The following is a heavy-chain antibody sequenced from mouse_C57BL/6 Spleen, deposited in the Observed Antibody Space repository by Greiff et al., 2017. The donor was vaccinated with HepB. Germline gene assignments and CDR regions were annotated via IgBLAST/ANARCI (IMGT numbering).Heavy chain of an antibody. CDR3: ARLEEIYYGNFFDY. D-gene: IGHD2-1*01. Sequence: VKLMESGAELVKPGASVKISCKASGYAFSSYWMNWVKQRPGKGLEWIGQIYPGDGDTNYNGKFKGKATLTADKSSSTAYMQLSSLTSEDSAVYFCARLEEIYYGNFFDYWGQGTTLTVSS. V-gene: IGHV1-80*01. CDR2: IYPGDGDT. CDR1: GYAFSSYW. J-gene: IGHJ2*01.